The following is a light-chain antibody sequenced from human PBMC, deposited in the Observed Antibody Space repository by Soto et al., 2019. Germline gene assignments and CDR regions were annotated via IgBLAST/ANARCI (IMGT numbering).Light chain of an antibody. CDR2: DVN. Sequence: QSALTQPRSVSGSPGQSVTISCTGTSNDIGAYNYVSWYQQHPGRAPKVMIYDVNKRPSGVPDRFSGSKSGNTASLTISGLQAEDEADYYCGSWTTYRPYVFATGTKVTVL. V-gene: IGLV2-11*01. CDR3: GSWTTYRPYV. CDR1: SNDIGAYNY. J-gene: IGLJ1*01.